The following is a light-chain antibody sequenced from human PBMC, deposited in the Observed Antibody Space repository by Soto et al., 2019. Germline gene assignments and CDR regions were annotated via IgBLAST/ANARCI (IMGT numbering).Light chain of an antibody. CDR2: KAS. CDR1: QSIGSW. V-gene: IGKV1-5*03. J-gene: IGKJ4*01. CDR3: LQYDSYPLT. Sequence: DIQMPQPPSTLSASVGDRVIIVCRASQSIGSWLAWYQQNPGKAPKLLIYKASNLDSGVSSRFSGSGSGTEFTLTVSSLQPDDFATYYCLQYDSYPLTFGGGTKVDI.